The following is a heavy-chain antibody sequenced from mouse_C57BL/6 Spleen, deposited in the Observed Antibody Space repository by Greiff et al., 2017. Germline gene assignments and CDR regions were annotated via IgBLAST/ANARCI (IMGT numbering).Heavy chain of an antibody. CDR2: ISSGGSYT. V-gene: IGHV5-6*01. J-gene: IGHJ2*01. D-gene: IGHD1-1*01. CDR1: GFTFSSYG. CDR3: ARHEDYGSSYFLDY. Sequence: EVQVVESGGDLVKPGGSLKLSCAASGFTFSSYGMSWVRQTPDKRLEWVATISSGGSYTYYPDSVKGRFTISRDNAKNTLYLQMSSLKSEDTAMYYCARHEDYGSSYFLDYWGQGTTLTVSS.